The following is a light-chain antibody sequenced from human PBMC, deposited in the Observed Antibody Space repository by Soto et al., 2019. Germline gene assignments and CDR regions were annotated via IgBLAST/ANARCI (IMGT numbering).Light chain of an antibody. V-gene: IGLV1-44*01. CDR3: APWDDSLNGPV. Sequence: QLVLTQPPSASGTPGQRVTISCSGSSSNIGSNSVNWYQHLPGTAPKLLIYNNWQRPSGVPDRFSGSKSGTSATLAISGLQSEDEAYYYCAPWDDSLNGPVFGGGTKLTVL. CDR1: SSNIGSNS. J-gene: IGLJ3*02. CDR2: NNW.